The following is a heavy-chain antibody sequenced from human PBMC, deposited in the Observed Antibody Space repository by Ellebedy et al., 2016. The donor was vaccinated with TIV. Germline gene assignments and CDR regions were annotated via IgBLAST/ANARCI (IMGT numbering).Heavy chain of an antibody. D-gene: IGHD5-24*01. Sequence: GESLKISCAASGFNFSDYFMSWVRQAPGKGLEWVSFISTLSGYTHYRDSVKGRFTIFRDNAETSLYLQMSSLRAEDTAIYYCARAVRDGYNGAHLDYWGQGTLVSVSS. CDR2: ISTLSGYT. CDR3: ARAVRDGYNGAHLDY. CDR1: GFNFSDYF. J-gene: IGHJ4*02. V-gene: IGHV3-11*06.